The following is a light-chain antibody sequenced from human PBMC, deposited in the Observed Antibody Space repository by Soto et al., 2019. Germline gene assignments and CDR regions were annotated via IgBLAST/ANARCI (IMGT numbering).Light chain of an antibody. Sequence: EIVLTQSPATLSLSPGERATLSCRASQSVTNYLVWYQHKPGQAPRLLIFGASNRATGIPARFSCSGSGADFTLTISGLEPEDFAVYYCQHFGNSLWTFGQGTKVDIK. V-gene: IGKV3-11*01. J-gene: IGKJ1*01. CDR2: GAS. CDR3: QHFGNSLWT. CDR1: QSVTNY.